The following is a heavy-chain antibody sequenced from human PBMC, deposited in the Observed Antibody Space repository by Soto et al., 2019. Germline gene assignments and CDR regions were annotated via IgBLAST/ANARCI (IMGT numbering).Heavy chain of an antibody. J-gene: IGHJ6*04. CDR3: TTEQWLVRPHSSYGRDV. CDR2: IKSKTDGGTT. Sequence: GGSLRLSCAASGFTFSNAWMNWVRQAPGKGLEWVGRIKSKTDGGTTDYAAPVKGRFTISRDDSKNTLYLQMNSLKTEDTAVYYCTTEQWLVRPHSSYGRDVWAKGTRVTVSS. V-gene: IGHV3-15*07. CDR1: GFTFSNAW. D-gene: IGHD6-19*01.